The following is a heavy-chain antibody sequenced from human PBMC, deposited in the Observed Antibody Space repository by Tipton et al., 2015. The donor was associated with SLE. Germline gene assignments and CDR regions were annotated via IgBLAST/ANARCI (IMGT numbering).Heavy chain of an antibody. Sequence: TLSLTCTVSGDSVRGSYWSWIRQPPGMGLEWIGFVYYSGTTNYNPSLESRVTITVDTSKNQFSLKLSSVTAADTAVYYCVRDFWSGYGSFDSWGQGSLVTVSP. CDR2: VYYSGTT. J-gene: IGHJ4*02. CDR1: GDSVRGSY. D-gene: IGHD3-3*01. CDR3: VRDFWSGYGSFDS. V-gene: IGHV4-59*02.